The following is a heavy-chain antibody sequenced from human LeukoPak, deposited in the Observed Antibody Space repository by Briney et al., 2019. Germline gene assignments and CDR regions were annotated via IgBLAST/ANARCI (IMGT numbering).Heavy chain of an antibody. J-gene: IGHJ4*02. D-gene: IGHD3-22*01. V-gene: IGHV5-10-1*01. CDR1: GYSFTSYW. CDR3: ARSGLSLYDSSGYSDY. Sequence: GESLQISCKGSGYSFTSYWISWVRQMPGKGLEWMGRIDPSDSCTNYSPSFQGHVTISADKSISTAYLQWSSLKASDTAMYYCARSGLSLYDSSGYSDYWGQGTLVTVSS. CDR2: IDPSDSCT.